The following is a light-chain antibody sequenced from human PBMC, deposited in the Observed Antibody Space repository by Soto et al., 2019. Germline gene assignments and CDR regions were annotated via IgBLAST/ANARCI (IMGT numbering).Light chain of an antibody. J-gene: IGKJ3*01. CDR1: QSSSTY. V-gene: IGKV1-39*01. CDR3: QQSYSTPPFT. CDR2: AAS. Sequence: DIQMTQSPSSLSASVGDRITITCRASQSSSTYLNWYQQKPGKAPKLLIYAASSLQSGVPSRFSGSGSGTDFTLTISTLHPEDFATYHCQQSYSTPPFTFGPGTKVDIK.